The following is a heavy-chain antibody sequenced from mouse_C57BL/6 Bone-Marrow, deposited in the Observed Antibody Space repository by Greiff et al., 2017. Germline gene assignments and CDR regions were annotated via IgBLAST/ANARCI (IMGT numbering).Heavy chain of an antibody. Sequence: EVQLQQSGAELVRPGASVKLSCTASGFNIKDDYMHWVKQRPEQGLEWIGWIDPENGDTEYASKFQGKATITADTSSTTAYLQLRSLTSEDTAVYYCTTTAHYFDYWGQGTTLTVSS. V-gene: IGHV14-4*01. CDR2: IDPENGDT. D-gene: IGHD1-2*01. J-gene: IGHJ2*01. CDR3: TTTAHYFDY. CDR1: GFNIKDDY.